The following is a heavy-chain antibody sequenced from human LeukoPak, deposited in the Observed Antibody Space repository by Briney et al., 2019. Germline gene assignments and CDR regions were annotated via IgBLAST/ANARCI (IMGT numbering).Heavy chain of an antibody. CDR3: ARGGYYDSSGYQGIDY. Sequence: PSETLSLTCAVSGVSISSGGYSWSWIGQPLGKSLEWIGYIYHSGSTYYNPSLKSRVTISVDRSKNQFSLKLSSVTAADTAVYYCARGGYYDSSGYQGIDYWGQGTLVTVSS. D-gene: IGHD3-22*01. CDR1: GVSISSGGYS. CDR2: IYHSGST. V-gene: IGHV4-30-2*01. J-gene: IGHJ4*02.